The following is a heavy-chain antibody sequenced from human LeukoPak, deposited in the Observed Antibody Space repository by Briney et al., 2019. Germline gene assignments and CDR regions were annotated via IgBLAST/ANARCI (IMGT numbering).Heavy chain of an antibody. CDR3: ARDLGPLDY. CDR1: GFTFSIYW. V-gene: IGHV3-7*01. CDR2: IKQDGSEK. D-gene: IGHD7-27*01. Sequence: GGSLRLSCAASGFTFSIYWMSWVHQAPGKGLEWVANIKQDGSEKYYVDSVKGRFTISRDSAKNSLYLQMNSLRAEDTALYYCARDLGPLDYWGQGTLATVSS. J-gene: IGHJ4*02.